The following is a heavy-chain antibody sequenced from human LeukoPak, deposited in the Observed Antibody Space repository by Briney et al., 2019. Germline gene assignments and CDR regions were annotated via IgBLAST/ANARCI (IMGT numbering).Heavy chain of an antibody. CDR3: ARVSSSGWQRRAFDI. J-gene: IGHJ3*02. Sequence: SETLSLTCTVSGGSISSYYWSWIRQPPGKGLEWIGYIYYSGSTNYNPSLKSRVTISVDTSKNQFSLKLSSVTAADTAVYYCARVSSSGWQRRAFDIWGQGTMVTVSS. CDR2: IYYSGST. V-gene: IGHV4-59*12. CDR1: GGSISSYY. D-gene: IGHD6-19*01.